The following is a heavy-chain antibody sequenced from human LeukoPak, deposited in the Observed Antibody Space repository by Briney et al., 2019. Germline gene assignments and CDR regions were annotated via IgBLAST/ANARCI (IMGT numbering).Heavy chain of an antibody. J-gene: IGHJ4*02. D-gene: IGHD3-10*01. Sequence: PSETLSLTCTVSGGSISSGGYYWSWIRQHPGKGLEWIGYIYYSGSTYYNPSLKSRVTISVDTSKNQFSLKLSSVTAVDTAVYYCARESRSGLGDYWGQGTLVTVSS. CDR1: GGSISSGGYY. CDR2: IYYSGST. CDR3: ARESRSGLGDY. V-gene: IGHV4-31*03.